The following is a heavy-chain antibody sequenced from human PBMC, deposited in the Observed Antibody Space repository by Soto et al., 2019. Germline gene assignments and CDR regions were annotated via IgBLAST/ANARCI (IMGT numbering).Heavy chain of an antibody. CDR3: ARDSSIAARLDWFDP. J-gene: IGHJ5*02. Sequence: QVQLQQWGAGLLKPSETLSLTCAVYGGSFSGYYWSWIRQPPGKGLEWIGEINHSGSTNYNPSLKSRVTISVDTSKNQFSRKLSSVTAADTAVYYCARDSSIAARLDWFDPWGHGTLVTVSS. CDR1: GGSFSGYY. V-gene: IGHV4-34*01. CDR2: INHSGST. D-gene: IGHD6-6*01.